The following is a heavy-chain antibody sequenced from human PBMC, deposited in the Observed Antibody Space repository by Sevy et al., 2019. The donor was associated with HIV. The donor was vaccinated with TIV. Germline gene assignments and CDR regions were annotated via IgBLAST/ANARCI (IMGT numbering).Heavy chain of an antibody. CDR1: GGSISSHY. D-gene: IGHD6-13*01. CDR2: IYYSGST. CDR3: ARERQLVLDY. V-gene: IGHV4-59*11. J-gene: IGHJ4*02. Sequence: SETLSLTCTVSGGSISSHYWSWIRQPPGKGLEWIGYIYYSGSTNYNPSLKSRVTISVDTSKNQFSLKLSSVTAADTAVYYCARERQLVLDYWGQGTLVTVSS.